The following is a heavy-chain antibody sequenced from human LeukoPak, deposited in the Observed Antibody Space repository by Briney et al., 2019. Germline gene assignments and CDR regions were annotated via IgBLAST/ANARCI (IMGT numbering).Heavy chain of an antibody. D-gene: IGHD4-17*01. CDR3: ARDLNGDYPEDVLDI. CDR1: GFTFSSYG. CDR2: IRYDGSGK. V-gene: IGHV3-30*02. Sequence: GGSLRLSCAASGFTFSSYGMHWVRQAPGKGLEWVAFIRYDGSGKYYADSVKGRFTTSRDNSKSTLYLQMNSLRAEDTAVYYCARDLNGDYPEDVLDIWGQGTMVTVSA. J-gene: IGHJ3*02.